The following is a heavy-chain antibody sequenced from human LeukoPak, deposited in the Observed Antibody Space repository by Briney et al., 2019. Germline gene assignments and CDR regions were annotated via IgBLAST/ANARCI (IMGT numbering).Heavy chain of an antibody. CDR2: ISSSSSYI. CDR3: AKDSTDIVVVPAAYFDY. V-gene: IGHV3-21*04. CDR1: GFTFSSYS. J-gene: IGHJ4*02. D-gene: IGHD2-2*01. Sequence: GGSLRLSCAASGFTFSSYSMNWVRQAPGKGLEWVSSISSSSSYIYYADSVKGRFTISRDTSKNTLYLQMNSLRAEDTAVYYCAKDSTDIVVVPAAYFDYWGQGTLVTVSS.